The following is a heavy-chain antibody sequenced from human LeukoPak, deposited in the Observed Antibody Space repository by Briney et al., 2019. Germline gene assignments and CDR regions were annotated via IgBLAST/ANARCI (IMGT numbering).Heavy chain of an antibody. V-gene: IGHV1-24*01. Sequence: GASVKVSCKVSGYTLTELSMHWVRQAPGKGLEWMGGFDPEDGETIYAQKFQGRVTMTEDTSTDTAYMELSSLKTEDTAVYYCTATWIQLDDQYYYGMDVWGQGTTVTVSS. J-gene: IGHJ6*02. CDR3: TATWIQLDDQYYYGMDV. D-gene: IGHD5-18*01. CDR2: FDPEDGET. CDR1: GYTLTELS.